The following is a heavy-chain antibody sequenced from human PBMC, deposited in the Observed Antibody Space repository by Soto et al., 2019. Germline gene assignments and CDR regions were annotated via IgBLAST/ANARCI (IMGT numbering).Heavy chain of an antibody. CDR3: ARSLNYYDDDDYQRSFYLDY. Sequence: GGSLRLSCAASGFTLNSFFMHWVRQAPGKGLMWVSRISNDGSSTTYADSVKGRFTISRDNAKNTVYLQMNSLRADDTAVYYCARSLNYYDDDDYQRSFYLDYWGQGALVTVSS. CDR2: ISNDGSST. D-gene: IGHD3-22*01. V-gene: IGHV3-74*01. J-gene: IGHJ4*02. CDR1: GFTLNSFF.